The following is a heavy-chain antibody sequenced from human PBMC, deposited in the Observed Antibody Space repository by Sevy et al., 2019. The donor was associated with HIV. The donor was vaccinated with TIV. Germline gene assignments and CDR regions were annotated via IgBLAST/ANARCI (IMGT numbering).Heavy chain of an antibody. J-gene: IGHJ4*02. Sequence: GGSLRLSCAASGFTFSSYAMSWVRQAPGKGLEWVSAISGSGGSTYYADSVKGRFTISRDNSKNTLYLQMNSLRAEDTVVYYCAKEKALQQLKNYFDYWGQGTLVTVSS. CDR2: ISGSGGST. V-gene: IGHV3-23*01. D-gene: IGHD6-13*01. CDR3: AKEKALQQLKNYFDY. CDR1: GFTFSSYA.